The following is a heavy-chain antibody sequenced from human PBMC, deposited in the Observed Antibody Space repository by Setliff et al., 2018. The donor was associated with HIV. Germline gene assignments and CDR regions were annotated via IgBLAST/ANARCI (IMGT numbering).Heavy chain of an antibody. CDR2: MHTSGRT. D-gene: IGHD1-26*01. CDR1: GDSITSRPY. J-gene: IGHJ6*03. V-gene: IGHV4-4*07. CDR3: ARDDSGYYYYMDV. Sequence: SETLSLTCTVSGDSITSRPYWSWVRQPAGKGLEWIGRMHTSGRTWYNPSLKSRVTISLDTSKNQFSLKLTSVTAADTAVYYCARDDSGYYYYMDVWGKGTSVTVSS.